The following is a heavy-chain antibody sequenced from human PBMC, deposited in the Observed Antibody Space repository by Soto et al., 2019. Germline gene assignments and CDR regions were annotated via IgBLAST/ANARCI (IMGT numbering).Heavy chain of an antibody. Sequence: GGSLRLSCAASGFTFSSYAMGWVRQAPGKGLECVACVGGGGSDTYYADSVKGRFTISRDNSKNTLSLHMNSLRVDDTAVYFCAKDRFGIVGPVDYWGQGTLVTVSS. V-gene: IGHV3-23*01. CDR1: GFTFSSYA. CDR3: AKDRFGIVGPVDY. D-gene: IGHD1-26*01. CDR2: VGGGGSDT. J-gene: IGHJ4*02.